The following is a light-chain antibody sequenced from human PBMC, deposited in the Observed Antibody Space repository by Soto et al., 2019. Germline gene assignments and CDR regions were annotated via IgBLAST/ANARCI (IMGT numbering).Light chain of an antibody. CDR2: DAS. CDR1: QNINSW. Sequence: DVQMTQSPSTLSASVGDRVTITCRASQNINSWLAWYQQKPGKAPKLLIYDASSLESGVPSRFSGSGSGTEFTLTISSLQPDDFATYYCQQYHTYWAFAQGTKVEIK. V-gene: IGKV1-5*01. CDR3: QQYHTYWA. J-gene: IGKJ1*01.